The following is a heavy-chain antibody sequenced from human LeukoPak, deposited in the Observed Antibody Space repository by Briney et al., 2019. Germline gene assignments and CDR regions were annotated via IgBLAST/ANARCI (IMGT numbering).Heavy chain of an antibody. CDR3: ARVTSGWALDAFDI. V-gene: IGHV4-30-2*01. J-gene: IGHJ3*02. Sequence: SETLSLTCAVSGGSISSGGYSWSWIRQPPGKGLEWIGYIYHSGSTYYNPSLKSRVTISVDRSKNQFSLKLSSVTAADTAVYYCARVTSGWALDAFDIWGQGTMVTVSS. D-gene: IGHD6-19*01. CDR1: GGSISSGGYS. CDR2: IYHSGST.